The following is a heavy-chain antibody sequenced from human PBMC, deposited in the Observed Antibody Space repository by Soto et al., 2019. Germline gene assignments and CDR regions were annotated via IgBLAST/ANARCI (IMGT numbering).Heavy chain of an antibody. CDR1: GFTFSSYA. D-gene: IGHD1-7*01. CDR2: ISGSGGST. V-gene: IGHV3-23*01. Sequence: PRGSLRLSCAASGFTFSSYAMSWVRQAPGKGLEWVSAISGSGGSTYYADSVKGRFTISRDKSKNTLYLQMNSLRAEDTAVYYCAKAGLELYEDEAFDIWGQGTRVTVSS. J-gene: IGHJ3*02. CDR3: AKAGLELYEDEAFDI.